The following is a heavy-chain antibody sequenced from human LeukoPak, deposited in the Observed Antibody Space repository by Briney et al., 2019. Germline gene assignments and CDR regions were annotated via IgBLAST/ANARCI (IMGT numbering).Heavy chain of an antibody. CDR2: IYTSGST. CDR3: ARVQSRGLLWFDY. J-gene: IGHJ5*01. Sequence: PSETLSLTCTVSGASMNNYYWNWIRQPAGKRPEWIGRIYTSGSTTYTPSLKSRVSMSVDTSRNQFSLNLSAVTAADTAVYYCARVQSRGLLWFDYWGQGTLVTVSS. V-gene: IGHV4-4*07. CDR1: GASMNNYY. D-gene: IGHD3-10*01.